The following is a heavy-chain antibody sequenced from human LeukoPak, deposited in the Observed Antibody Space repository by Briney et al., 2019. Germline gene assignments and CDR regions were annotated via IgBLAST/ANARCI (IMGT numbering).Heavy chain of an antibody. D-gene: IGHD6-19*01. CDR1: GGSISSYY. J-gene: IGHJ4*02. V-gene: IGHV4-59*01. Sequence: PSETLSLTCTVSGGSISSYYWSWIRQPPGKGLEWIGYIYYSGSTHYNPSLKSRVTISVDTSKNQVSPKLRSVTAADTAVYYCARSIAVAGTGLWGQGTLVTVSS. CDR2: IYYSGST. CDR3: ARSIAVAGTGL.